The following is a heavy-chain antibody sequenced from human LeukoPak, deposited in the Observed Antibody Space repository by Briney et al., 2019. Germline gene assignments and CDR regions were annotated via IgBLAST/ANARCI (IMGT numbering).Heavy chain of an antibody. V-gene: IGHV1-2*02. J-gene: IGHJ4*02. CDR1: GFTFTAYH. Sequence: ASVKVSCKASGFTFTAYHMHWVRQAPGQGREWMGWINPNSGGTNYAQKFQGRVTMTRDTSISTAYMELSGLRSDDTAVYYCARGPHWDPHFDYWGQGTLVTVSS. D-gene: IGHD7-27*01. CDR2: INPNSGGT. CDR3: ARGPHWDPHFDY.